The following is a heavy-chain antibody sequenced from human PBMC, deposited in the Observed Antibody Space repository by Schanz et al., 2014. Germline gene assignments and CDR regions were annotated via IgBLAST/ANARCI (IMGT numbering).Heavy chain of an antibody. V-gene: IGHV3-66*02. CDR1: GFTVSTNY. J-gene: IGHJ4*02. Sequence: EVQLVESGGGLIHPGGSLRLSCAVSGFTVSTNYMTWVRQAPGKGLECVSVLYTGGSTFYAESVRGRFFISRDDSKNTLYLQMNSLRPEDTAVYYCAKEDRNHNSDYVYWGQGTLVTVSS. D-gene: IGHD3-22*01. CDR3: AKEDRNHNSDYVY. CDR2: LYTGGST.